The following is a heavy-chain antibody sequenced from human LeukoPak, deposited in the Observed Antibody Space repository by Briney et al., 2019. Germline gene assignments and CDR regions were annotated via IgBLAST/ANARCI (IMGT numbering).Heavy chain of an antibody. CDR3: AGSGWQVYLDY. Sequence: PGGSLRLSCAASGFTFSRFWMTWVRQAPGKGLEWVANIKQDGSEKYYVDSLKGRFTISRDNAKNSLYLQMNSLRAEDTAVYYCAGSGWQVYLDYWGQGTLVTVSS. CDR1: GFTFSRFW. V-gene: IGHV3-7*01. CDR2: IKQDGSEK. J-gene: IGHJ4*02. D-gene: IGHD6-19*01.